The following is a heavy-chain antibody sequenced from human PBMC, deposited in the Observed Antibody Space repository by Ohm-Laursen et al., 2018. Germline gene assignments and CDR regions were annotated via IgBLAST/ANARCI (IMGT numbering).Heavy chain of an antibody. CDR1: GGSISSYY. J-gene: IGHJ4*02. V-gene: IGHV4-59*12. D-gene: IGHD3-22*01. Sequence: SETLSLTCTVSGGSISSYYWSWIRQPPGKGLEWIGYIYYSGSTNYNPSLKSRVTISVDTSKNQFSLKLSSVTAADTAVYYYARGLQNYYDSSGCFDYWGQGTLVTVSS. CDR3: ARGLQNYYDSSGCFDY. CDR2: IYYSGST.